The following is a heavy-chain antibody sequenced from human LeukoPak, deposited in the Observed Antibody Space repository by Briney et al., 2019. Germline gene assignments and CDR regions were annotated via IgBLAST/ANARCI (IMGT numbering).Heavy chain of an antibody. CDR3: AKGDPYGSGSYPVDY. D-gene: IGHD3-10*01. J-gene: IGHJ4*02. Sequence: GRSLRLSCAASGFTFSSYGMHWVRQAPGKGLEWVALISYDGSNKYYADSVKGRFTISRDNSKNTLCLQMNSLRPEDTAVYYCAKGDPYGSGSYPVDYWGQGTLVTVSS. CDR1: GFTFSSYG. CDR2: ISYDGSNK. V-gene: IGHV3-30*18.